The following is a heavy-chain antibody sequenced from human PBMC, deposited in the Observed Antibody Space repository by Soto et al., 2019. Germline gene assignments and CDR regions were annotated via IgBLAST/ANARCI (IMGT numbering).Heavy chain of an antibody. J-gene: IGHJ4*02. V-gene: IGHV3-23*01. CDR1: GFTFSSYA. D-gene: IGHD5-18*01. CDR2: ISGSGGST. CDR3: AHNGGGYSYRYGATDY. Sequence: EVQLLESGGGLVQPGGSLRLSCAGSGFTFSSYAMSWVRQAPGKGLEWVLAISGSGGSTYYADSVKGRLTISRDNSKNTLYPQMIRLRAEDTAVSYCAHNGGGYSYRYGATDYWGQGPLVTVSS.